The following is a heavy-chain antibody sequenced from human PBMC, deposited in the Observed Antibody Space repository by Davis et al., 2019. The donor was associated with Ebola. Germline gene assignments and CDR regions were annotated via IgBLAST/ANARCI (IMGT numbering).Heavy chain of an antibody. J-gene: IGHJ4*02. CDR3: ASTGGFGDYFDY. CDR2: LYYTGST. CDR1: GGSIISSSSY. V-gene: IGHV4-39*01. Sequence: SETLSLTCTVSGGSIISSSSYWAWIRQPPGKGLEWIGSLYYTGSTYNNPSLKSRVTISVDMSKNQFSLQLSSVTAADTAMYHCASTGGFGDYFDYWGQGTLVTVSS. D-gene: IGHD3-16*01.